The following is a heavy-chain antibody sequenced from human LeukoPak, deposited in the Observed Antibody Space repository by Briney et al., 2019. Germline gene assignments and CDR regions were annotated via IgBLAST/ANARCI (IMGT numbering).Heavy chain of an antibody. CDR1: GFTFSSYS. Sequence: GGSLRLSCAASGFTFSSYSMNWVRQAPGKGLEWVSYISSSSGTIYYADSVKGRFTISRDNAKNSLYLQMNSLRAGDTAVYYCARALRAYSYGTFDYWGQGTLVTVPS. V-gene: IGHV3-48*01. J-gene: IGHJ4*02. D-gene: IGHD5-18*01. CDR2: ISSSSGTI. CDR3: ARALRAYSYGTFDY.